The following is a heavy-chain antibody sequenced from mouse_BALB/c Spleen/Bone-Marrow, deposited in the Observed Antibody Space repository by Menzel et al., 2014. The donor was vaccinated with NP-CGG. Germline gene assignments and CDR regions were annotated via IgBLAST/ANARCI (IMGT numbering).Heavy chain of an antibody. CDR2: ISNGGGST. CDR1: GFTFSDYY. CDR3: ARPLYDGYYVAY. Sequence: EVMLVESGGGLVQPGGSLKLSCATSGFTFSDYYMYWVRQTPEKRLEWVAYISNGGGSTYYPDTVKGRFTISRDNAKNTLYLQMSRLKSEDTAIYYCARPLYDGYYVAYWGQGTLVTVSA. D-gene: IGHD2-3*01. J-gene: IGHJ3*01. V-gene: IGHV5-12*02.